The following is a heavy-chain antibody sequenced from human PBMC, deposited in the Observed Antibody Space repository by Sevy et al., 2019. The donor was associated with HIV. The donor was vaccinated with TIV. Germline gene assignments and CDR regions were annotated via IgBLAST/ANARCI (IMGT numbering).Heavy chain of an antibody. Sequence: ASVKVSCKASGYTFTSYGINWVRQAPGQWLEWMGWISAHNGDTNYAQKLQGRVTMTTNTSANIAYMELRSLTSDDTAVYYCARDRGPGGDDYVPGNFWGQGTLVTVSS. V-gene: IGHV1-18*01. CDR3: ARDRGPGGDDYVPGNF. J-gene: IGHJ4*02. D-gene: IGHD4-17*01. CDR2: ISAHNGDT. CDR1: GYTFTSYG.